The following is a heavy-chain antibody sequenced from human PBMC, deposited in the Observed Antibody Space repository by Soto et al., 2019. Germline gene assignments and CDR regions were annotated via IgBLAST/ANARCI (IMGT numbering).Heavy chain of an antibody. CDR2: IFSNDEK. Sequence: QVTLKESGPVLVKPTETLTLTCTVSGFSLSNARMGVSWIRQPPGKALEWLAHIFSNDEKSYSTSLKSRLTIAKDTSKSQVVPTMTNMDPVDTATYYCARIRGYSYGALDFDYWGQGTLVTVSS. CDR1: GFSLSNARMG. J-gene: IGHJ4*02. CDR3: ARIRGYSYGALDFDY. V-gene: IGHV2-26*01. D-gene: IGHD5-18*01.